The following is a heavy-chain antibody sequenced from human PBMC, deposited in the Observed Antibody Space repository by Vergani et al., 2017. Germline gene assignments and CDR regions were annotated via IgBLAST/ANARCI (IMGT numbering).Heavy chain of an antibody. Sequence: QVQLQESGPGLVKPSETLSLTCTVPGGSISSGSYYWSWIRQPAGKGLEWIGRLYTSGRTNYNPSLKSRVTISVDTSKNQFSLKLCSVTAADTAVYYCAREAIVYCSGGSCPDMDVWGKGTTVTVSS. CDR3: AREAIVYCSGGSCPDMDV. V-gene: IGHV4-61*02. CDR1: GGSISSGSYY. J-gene: IGHJ6*03. CDR2: LYTSGRT. D-gene: IGHD2-15*01.